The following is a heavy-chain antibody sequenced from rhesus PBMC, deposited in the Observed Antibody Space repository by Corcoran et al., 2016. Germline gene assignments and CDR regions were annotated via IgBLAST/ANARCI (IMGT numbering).Heavy chain of an antibody. Sequence: QLQLQESGPGLVKPSETLSVTCAVSGGSISSSYWSWIRQAPGKGLGWIGYIYGSGSSTNYNPSLKSRVTLSVDTSKNQLSLKLSSVTTADTAVYYCARAPDGWNDGYYWGQGVLVTVSS. J-gene: IGHJ4*01. V-gene: IGHV4-169*01. CDR1: GGSISSSY. D-gene: IGHD1-14*01. CDR3: ARAPDGWNDGYY. CDR2: IYGSGSST.